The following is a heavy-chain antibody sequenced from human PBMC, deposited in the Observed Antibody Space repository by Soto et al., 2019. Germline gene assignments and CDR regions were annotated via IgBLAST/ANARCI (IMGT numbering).Heavy chain of an antibody. CDR2: IYYTGST. D-gene: IGHD3-22*01. CDR1: GYSIISGYY. V-gene: IGHV4-38-2*01. J-gene: IGHJ3*01. CDR3: ARSHNYFDSRGYVFDF. Sequence: PSETLSLTCVVSGYSIISGYYWGWVRQPPGKGLEWIGRIYYTGSTDYNPSLKGRVTISVDTSKNQFSLKLSSVTAADTALYYCARSHNYFDSRGYVFDFWGQGAMVT.